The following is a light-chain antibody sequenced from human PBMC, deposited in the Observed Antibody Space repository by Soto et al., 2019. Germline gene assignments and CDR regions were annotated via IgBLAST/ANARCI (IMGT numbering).Light chain of an antibody. Sequence: EIVMTHSPATLSVSPGERATLSCRASQSVSSNLAWYQQKPGQAPRLLIYGASTRATGIPARFSGSGSGTEFTLTISRLEPEDFAVYYCQQYGSSRTFGQGTKVDIK. CDR2: GAS. V-gene: IGKV3-15*01. CDR1: QSVSSN. J-gene: IGKJ1*01. CDR3: QQYGSSRT.